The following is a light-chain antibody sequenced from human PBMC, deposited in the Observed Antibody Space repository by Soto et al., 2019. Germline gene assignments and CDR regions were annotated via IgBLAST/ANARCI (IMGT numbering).Light chain of an antibody. Sequence: DIQLTQSPSFLSASVGDRVTITCRASQDISSSLAWYQQKPGKAPKLLIYAASTLQGGVPSRCSGSGSGTEFTLTISSLQPEDFATYYCQQLNSYPSITFGQGTRLEIK. V-gene: IGKV1-9*01. J-gene: IGKJ5*01. CDR2: AAS. CDR1: QDISSS. CDR3: QQLNSYPSIT.